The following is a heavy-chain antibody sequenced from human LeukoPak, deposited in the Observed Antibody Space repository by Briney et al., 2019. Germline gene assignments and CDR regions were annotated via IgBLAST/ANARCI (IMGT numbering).Heavy chain of an antibody. J-gene: IGHJ6*02. CDR3: ARGRFGGSGLDV. V-gene: IGHV3-23*01. CDR1: GFTFSSYV. Sequence: PGGSLRLSCAASGFTFSSYVMSWVRQAPGKGLEWVSAVSGSGGGTYYADSVKGRFTISRDNSKNSLYLQMSSLRAEDTAVYFCARGRFGGSGLDVWGQGTTVTVSS. CDR2: VSGSGGGT. D-gene: IGHD3-10*01.